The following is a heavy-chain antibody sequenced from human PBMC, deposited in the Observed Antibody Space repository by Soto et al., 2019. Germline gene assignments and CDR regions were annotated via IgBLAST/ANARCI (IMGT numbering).Heavy chain of an antibody. Sequence: LSLTCAISGDSVSSNSAAWNWIRQSPSRGLEWLGRTYYRSKWYNDYAVSVRSRITINPDTSKNQFSLHLDSVTPEDTALYYCARAPSYTSGWPFDYWGQGALVTVSS. V-gene: IGHV6-1*01. CDR3: ARAPSYTSGWPFDY. CDR2: TYYRSKWYN. D-gene: IGHD6-19*01. CDR1: GDSVSSNSAA. J-gene: IGHJ4*01.